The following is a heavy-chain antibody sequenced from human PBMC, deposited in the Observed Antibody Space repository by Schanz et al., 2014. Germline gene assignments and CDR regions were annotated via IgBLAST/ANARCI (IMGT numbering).Heavy chain of an antibody. J-gene: IGHJ2*01. CDR3: AKDAPYPFEL. CDR2: INTGVNT. V-gene: IGHV3-66*01. CDR1: GFVFGDYY. Sequence: VQVVQSGGGLVKPGGSLRLSCAASGFVFGDYYMTWIRQAPGKGLEWVSAINTGVNTYYADSVRGRFTMSRDNSKNTLYLQMNSLRAGDAAIYYCAKDAPYPFELWGRGTLITGSS.